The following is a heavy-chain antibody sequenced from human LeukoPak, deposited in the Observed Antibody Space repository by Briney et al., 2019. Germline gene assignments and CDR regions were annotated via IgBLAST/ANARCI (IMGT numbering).Heavy chain of an antibody. CDR1: GYYISCGYY. D-gene: IGHD6-19*01. V-gene: IGHV4-38-2*02. CDR3: ARGGSGWYNF. CDR2: IYHSGST. J-gene: IGHJ4*02. Sequence: SETLSLTCTVSGYYISCGYYWGWIRQPPGKGLEWIGSIYHSGSTYYNPSLKSRVTISLDTSKNQFSLKLSSVTAAETPVYYCARGGSGWYNFCGQGTLVTVSS.